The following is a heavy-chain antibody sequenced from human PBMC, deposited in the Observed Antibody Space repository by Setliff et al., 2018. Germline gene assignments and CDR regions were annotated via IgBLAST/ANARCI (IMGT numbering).Heavy chain of an antibody. J-gene: IGHJ6*03. Sequence: GASVKVSCKATGGTFRNYGISWVRQAPGQGLEWMGGTIPMFGTTNYAQKFQGGVTVITDESTSTAYMELSSLKSEDTAMYYCAREGVDTRSSTDYRYYMDVWGKGTAVTVSS. CDR1: GGTFRNYG. D-gene: IGHD2-15*01. CDR3: AREGVDTRSSTDYRYYMDV. CDR2: TIPMFGTT. V-gene: IGHV1-69*05.